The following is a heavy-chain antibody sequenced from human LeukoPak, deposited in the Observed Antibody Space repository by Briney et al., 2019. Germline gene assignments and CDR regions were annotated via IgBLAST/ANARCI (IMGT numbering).Heavy chain of an antibody. CDR3: ARWCGGDCYYRNWFDP. Sequence: QPGGSLRLSCAASGFTFSTYNMNWVRQAPGKGLEWVSYISSSSTTIYNADSVKGRFTISRDNAKNSLYLQMDSLRDEDTAVYYCARWCGGDCYYRNWFDPWGQGTLVTVSS. CDR1: GFTFSTYN. V-gene: IGHV3-48*02. CDR2: ISSSSTTI. D-gene: IGHD2-21*02. J-gene: IGHJ5*02.